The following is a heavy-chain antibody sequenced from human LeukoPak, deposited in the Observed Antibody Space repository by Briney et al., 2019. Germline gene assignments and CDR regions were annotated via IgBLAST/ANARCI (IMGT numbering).Heavy chain of an antibody. J-gene: IGHJ6*03. Sequence: KHWGSLRLSCAASGFTVSSYSMNWVRQAPGKGLEWVSSISSSSSYIYYADSVKGRFTISRDNAKNSLYLQMNSLRAEDTAVYYCARNFQNLWFGELLSPYYYYYYMDVWGKGTTVTVSS. V-gene: IGHV3-21*01. D-gene: IGHD3-10*01. CDR1: GFTVSSYS. CDR3: ARNFQNLWFGELLSPYYYYYYMDV. CDR2: ISSSSSYI.